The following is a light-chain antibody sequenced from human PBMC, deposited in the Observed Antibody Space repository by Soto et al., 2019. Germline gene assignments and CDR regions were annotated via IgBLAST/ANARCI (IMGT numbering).Light chain of an antibody. J-gene: IGKJ4*01. CDR3: QQRYSAPPT. CDR2: AAS. V-gene: IGKV1-39*01. CDR1: QSISTY. Sequence: DIQMTQSPSSLSASVGDRVTITCRASQSISTYLNWYQQKVGKAPKLLIYAASSLQSWVPARFSCSGSGTDFTLTISSLQPEDFATYCCQQRYSAPPTFGGGTKVEIK.